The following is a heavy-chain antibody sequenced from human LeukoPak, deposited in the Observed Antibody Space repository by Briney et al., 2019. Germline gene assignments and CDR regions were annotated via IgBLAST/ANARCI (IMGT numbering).Heavy chain of an antibody. Sequence: KSSETLSLTCTVSGGSISSYYWSWIRQPAGKGLEWIGYIYYSGSTNYNPSLKSRVTISVDTSKNQFSLKLSSVTAADTAVYYCARGGWLDWFDPWGQGTLVTVSS. CDR3: ARGGWLDWFDP. CDR2: IYYSGST. J-gene: IGHJ5*02. CDR1: GGSISSYY. V-gene: IGHV4-59*01. D-gene: IGHD6-19*01.